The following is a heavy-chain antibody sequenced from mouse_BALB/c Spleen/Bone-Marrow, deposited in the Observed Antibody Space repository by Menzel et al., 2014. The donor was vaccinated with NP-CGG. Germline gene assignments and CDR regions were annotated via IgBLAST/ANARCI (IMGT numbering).Heavy chain of an antibody. D-gene: IGHD1-1*01. CDR1: GFNIKDTY. J-gene: IGHJ4*01. CDR3: ARRYYNMAMDY. Sequence: VQLQQPGAVLARPGASVKLSCTASGFNIKDTYIHWVKQRPEQGLEWIGRIDPAIGNSKYGPKFQGKATFTSDTSSNTAYLQLSSLTSEDTAVYYCARRYYNMAMDYWGQGTSVTVSS. CDR2: IDPAIGNS. V-gene: IGHV14-3*02.